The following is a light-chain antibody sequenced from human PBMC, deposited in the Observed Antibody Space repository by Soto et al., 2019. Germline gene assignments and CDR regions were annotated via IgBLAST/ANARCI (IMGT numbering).Light chain of an antibody. CDR2: GAS. CDR1: QSISSSN. V-gene: IGKV3-20*01. J-gene: IGKJ1*01. CDR3: HHCGGSQP. Sequence: EIVLTQSPGTLSLSPGERATLSCRASQSISSSNLVWYQQKPGQAPRLLIYGASSRATGIPDRFSGSGSATDFTLTISSLEPEDFAVYFCHHCGGSQPFGQGTKVETK.